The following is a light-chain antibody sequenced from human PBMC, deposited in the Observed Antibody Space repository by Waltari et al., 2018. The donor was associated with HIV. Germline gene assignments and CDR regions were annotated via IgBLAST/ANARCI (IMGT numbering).Light chain of an antibody. CDR2: EVS. CDR1: RSPTYTDGETH. Sequence: MMTQTPLSLSVTPGQPASISCRSSRSPTYTDGETHLYWLLQRPGQPPHLLIYEVSKRVSGVPERFSGSGSGTDFTLHIRRVEAEDVGVYYCMQTVELPYTFGQGTKLEIK. CDR3: MQTVELPYT. V-gene: IGKV2D-29*01. J-gene: IGKJ2*01.